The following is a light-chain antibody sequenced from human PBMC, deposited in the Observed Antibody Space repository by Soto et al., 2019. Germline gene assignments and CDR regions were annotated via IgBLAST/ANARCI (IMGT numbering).Light chain of an antibody. CDR2: GAS. CDR3: HQYNNRPPYT. CDR1: QSVSTN. V-gene: IGKV3-15*01. Sequence: ETVMTQSPATLSVSPGERVTHSCRASQSVSTNLAWYQQRPGQAPRLLIYGASPRATGIPARFSGSGSGTEFTLTFSILQSEDFAVYYCHQYNNRPPYTFGQGTRLEIK. J-gene: IGKJ5*01.